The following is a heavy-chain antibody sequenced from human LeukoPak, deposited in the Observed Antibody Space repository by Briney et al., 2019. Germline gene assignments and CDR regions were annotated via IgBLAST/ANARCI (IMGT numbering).Heavy chain of an antibody. Sequence: GGSLRLSCAGSGFTFRTYAMGWVRQAPGKGLEWVSSINSGGDDTYYADSVKGRFTISRDNFKNTLYLQMNSLRAEDTAVYYCVKPPRLSIIRGEGMDVWGQGTTVTVSS. D-gene: IGHD3-10*01. J-gene: IGHJ6*02. CDR3: VKPPRLSIIRGEGMDV. CDR1: GFTFRTYA. CDR2: INSGGDDT. V-gene: IGHV3-23*01.